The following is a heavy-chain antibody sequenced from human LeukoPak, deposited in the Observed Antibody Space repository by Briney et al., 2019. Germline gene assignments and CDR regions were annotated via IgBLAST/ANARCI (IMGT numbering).Heavy chain of an antibody. CDR2: INHSGST. Sequence: SETQSLTCAVYGGSFSGYYWSWIRPPPGKVLEWFGEINHSGSTNYNPSLKRRVTISVDTSKNQFSLKLSSVTAADTAVYYCARIRRYCSSTSCYNRSGMDVWGQGTTVSVSS. CDR3: ARIRRYCSSTSCYNRSGMDV. V-gene: IGHV4-34*01. J-gene: IGHJ6*02. D-gene: IGHD2-2*02. CDR1: GGSFSGYY.